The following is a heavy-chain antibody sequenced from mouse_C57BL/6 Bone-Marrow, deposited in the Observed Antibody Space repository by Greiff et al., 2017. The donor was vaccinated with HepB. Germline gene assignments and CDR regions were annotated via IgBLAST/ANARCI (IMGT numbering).Heavy chain of an antibody. CDR3: ARLAYYSNYSFAY. CDR1: GYTFTDYY. CDR2: INPNNGGT. J-gene: IGHJ3*01. D-gene: IGHD2-5*01. V-gene: IGHV1-26*01. Sequence: VQLQQSGPELVKPGASVKISCKASGYTFTDYYMNWVKQSHGKSLEWIGDINPNNGGTSYNQKFKGKATLTVDKSSSTAYMELRSLTSEDSAVYYCARLAYYSNYSFAYWGQGTLVTVSA.